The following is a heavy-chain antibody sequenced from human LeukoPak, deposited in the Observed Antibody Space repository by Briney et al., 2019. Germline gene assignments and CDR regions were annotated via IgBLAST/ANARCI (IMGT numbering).Heavy chain of an antibody. CDR3: ARGHRTMVRGVTTHYYYYMDV. CDR1: GYTFTSYD. CDR2: MNPNNGNT. D-gene: IGHD3-10*01. J-gene: IGHJ6*03. V-gene: IGHV1-8*01. Sequence: ASVKVSCKASGYTFTSYDINWVRQATGQGLEWMGWMNPNNGNTGYAQKFQGRVTMTRNTSINTAYMELSSMRSEDTAAYYCARGHRTMVRGVTTHYYYYMDVWGKGTTVTISS.